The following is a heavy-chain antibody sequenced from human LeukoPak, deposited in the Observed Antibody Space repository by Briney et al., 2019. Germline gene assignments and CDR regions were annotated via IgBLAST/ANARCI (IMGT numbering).Heavy chain of an antibody. CDR3: ASDYGRDGSGSYYYFDY. D-gene: IGHD3-10*01. J-gene: IGHJ4*02. Sequence: GGSLRLSCAASGFTFSSYEMNWVRQAPGKGLEWVSYISSSGSTIYYADSVKGRFTISRDNAKNSLYLQMNSLRAEDTAVYYCASDYGRDGSGSYYYFDYWGQGTLVTVSS. V-gene: IGHV3-48*03. CDR1: GFTFSSYE. CDR2: ISSSGSTI.